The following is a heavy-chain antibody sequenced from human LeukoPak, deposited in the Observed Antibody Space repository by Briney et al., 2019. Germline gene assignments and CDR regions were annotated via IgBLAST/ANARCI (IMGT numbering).Heavy chain of an antibody. D-gene: IGHD3-9*01. CDR2: ISYDGSNK. CDR3: AKTQQGPYYDILTGIFDY. Sequence: GRSLRLSCAASGFTFSSYGMHWVRQAPGKGLEWVAVISYDGSNKYYADSVKGRFTISRDNSKNTLYLQMNSLRAEDTAVYYCAKTQQGPYYDILTGIFDYWGQGTLVTVSS. V-gene: IGHV3-30*18. J-gene: IGHJ4*02. CDR1: GFTFSSYG.